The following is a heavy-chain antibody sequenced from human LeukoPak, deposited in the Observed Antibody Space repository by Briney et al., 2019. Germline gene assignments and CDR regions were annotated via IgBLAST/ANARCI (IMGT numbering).Heavy chain of an antibody. CDR2: ISAYNGNT. V-gene: IGHV1-18*01. CDR3: ALGLVPHYYYYYGMDV. Sequence: GASVKVSCKASGYTFTSYGISWVRQAPGQGLEWMGWISAYNGNTNYAQKLQGRVTMTTDTSTSTAYMELRGLRSDDTAVYYCALGLVPHYYYYYGMDVWGQGTTVTVSS. D-gene: IGHD6-19*01. J-gene: IGHJ6*02. CDR1: GYTFTSYG.